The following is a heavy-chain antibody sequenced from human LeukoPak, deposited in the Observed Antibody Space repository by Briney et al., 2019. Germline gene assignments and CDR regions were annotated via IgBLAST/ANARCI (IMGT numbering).Heavy chain of an antibody. CDR3: ARKSSAKRIAARQYYFDY. J-gene: IGHJ4*02. CDR2: INHSGST. D-gene: IGHD6-6*01. CDR1: GGSFSGYY. V-gene: IGHV4-34*01. Sequence: SETLSLTCAVSGGSFSGYYWSWIRQPPGKGLEWIGAINHSGSTNYNPSLKSRVNISVDTSKNQFSLKLSSVTAADTAVYYCARKSSAKRIAARQYYFDYWGQGRLVSVSS.